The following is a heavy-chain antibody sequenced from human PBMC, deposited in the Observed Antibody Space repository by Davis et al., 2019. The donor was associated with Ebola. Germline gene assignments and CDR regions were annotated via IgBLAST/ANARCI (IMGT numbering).Heavy chain of an antibody. CDR1: GGTFSSYA. Sequence: SVKVSCKASGGTFSSYAISWVRQAPGQGLEWMGGIIPIFGTANYAQKFQGRVTITADESTSTAYMELSSLRSEDTAVYYCARDCSGGSCYAVYGMDVWGQGTTVTVSS. D-gene: IGHD2-15*01. J-gene: IGHJ6*02. V-gene: IGHV1-69*13. CDR2: IIPIFGTA. CDR3: ARDCSGGSCYAVYGMDV.